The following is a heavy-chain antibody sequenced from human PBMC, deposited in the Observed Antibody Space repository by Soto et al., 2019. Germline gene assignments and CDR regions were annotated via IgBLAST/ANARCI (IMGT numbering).Heavy chain of an antibody. J-gene: IGHJ4*02. CDR3: AVCGTVRLA. V-gene: IGHV5-10-1*01. CDR2: IDPSDSYT. D-gene: IGHD2-8*02. CDR1: GYSFSGYW. Sequence: GESLKISCKGSGYSFSGYWISWVRQMPGRGLEWMGRIDPSDSYTDYSPSFQGHVTISVDKSSSTASLQWSSLKASDTATYYCAVCGTVRLAWGQGTLVTVSS.